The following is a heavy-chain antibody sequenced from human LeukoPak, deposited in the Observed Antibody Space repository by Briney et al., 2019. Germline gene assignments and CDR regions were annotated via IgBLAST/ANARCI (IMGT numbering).Heavy chain of an antibody. CDR2: IDSDGSTT. J-gene: IGHJ5*02. V-gene: IGHV3-74*01. CDR3: ARDPDNSGWYHWFDP. Sequence: GGSLRLSCAASGFTFSAYCMHWVRHAPGKGLVWVSRIDSDGSTTRYADSVKGRFTISRDNAKNTLYLQMNSLRAENTAVYYCARDPDNSGWYHWFDPWGQGTLVTVSS. D-gene: IGHD6-19*01. CDR1: GFTFSAYC.